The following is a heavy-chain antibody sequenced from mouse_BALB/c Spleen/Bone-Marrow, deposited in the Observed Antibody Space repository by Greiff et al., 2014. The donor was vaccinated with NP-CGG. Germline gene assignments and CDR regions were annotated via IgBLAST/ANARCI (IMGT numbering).Heavy chain of an antibody. V-gene: IGHV5-6-3*01. CDR3: ARDGYYVFYAMDY. CDR2: INSNGGST. D-gene: IGHD2-3*01. J-gene: IGHJ4*01. CDR1: GFTFSSYG. Sequence: EVMLVESGGGLVQPGGSLKLSCAASGFTFSSYGMSWVRQTPDKRLELVATINSNGGSTYYPDSVKGRFTISRDNAKNTLYLQMSSLKSEDTAMYYRARDGYYVFYAMDYWGQGTSVTVSS.